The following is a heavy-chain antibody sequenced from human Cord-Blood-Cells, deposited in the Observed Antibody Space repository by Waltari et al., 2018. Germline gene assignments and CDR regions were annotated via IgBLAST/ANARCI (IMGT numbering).Heavy chain of an antibody. CDR3: ARDPNIYYFDY. CDR1: GYTCTGYY. Sequence: QVQLVQSGAEGKKPGASVQLSCKAYGYTCTGYYIHWVRQAPGHGLEWMGWINPNSGGTNYAQKLQGRVTMTRDTSISTAYMELSRLRSDDTAVYYCARDPNIYYFDYWGQGTLVTVSS. V-gene: IGHV1-2*02. J-gene: IGHJ4*02. CDR2: INPNSGGT.